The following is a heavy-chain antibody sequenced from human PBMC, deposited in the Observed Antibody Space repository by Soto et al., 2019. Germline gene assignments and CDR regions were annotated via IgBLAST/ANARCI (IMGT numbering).Heavy chain of an antibody. V-gene: IGHV1-69*13. CDR2: IVPIVDTS. J-gene: IGHJ4*02. D-gene: IGHD1-26*01. Sequence: SVKVSCKTSGGTFSSYAISWVRQAPGQGLEWMGGIVPIVDTSTYAQKFQGRVTITADESTSTAYMELSSLTSDDTAIYYCVRVVAIPRYPDNWGQGTLVTVSS. CDR3: VRVVAIPRYPDN. CDR1: GGTFSSYA.